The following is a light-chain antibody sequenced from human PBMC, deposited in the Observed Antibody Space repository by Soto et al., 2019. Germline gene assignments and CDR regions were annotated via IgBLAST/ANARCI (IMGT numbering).Light chain of an antibody. CDR1: QYVGTR. J-gene: IGKJ1*01. V-gene: IGKV3-20*01. Sequence: EIVLTQSPATLSSSPGATAPLSCRASQYVGTRLAWYQHKPGQAPRLLIYYTSNRATGIPARFSGSGSGTDFTLTISRLEPEDFAVYYCQQYGSSWTFGQGTKVDIK. CDR2: YTS. CDR3: QQYGSSWT.